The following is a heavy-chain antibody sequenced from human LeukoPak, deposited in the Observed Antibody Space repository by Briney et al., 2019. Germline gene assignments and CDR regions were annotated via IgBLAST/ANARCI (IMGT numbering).Heavy chain of an antibody. Sequence: GGSLRLSCAASGFTFSDYYMSWIRQAPGKGLEWVSYISSSGSTIYYADSVKGRFTISRDNAKSSLYLQMNSLRAEDTAVYYCARSLEAGYSSSWYWGYWGQGTLVTVSS. CDR1: GFTFSDYY. D-gene: IGHD6-13*01. CDR3: ARSLEAGYSSSWYWGY. CDR2: ISSSGSTI. V-gene: IGHV3-11*04. J-gene: IGHJ4*02.